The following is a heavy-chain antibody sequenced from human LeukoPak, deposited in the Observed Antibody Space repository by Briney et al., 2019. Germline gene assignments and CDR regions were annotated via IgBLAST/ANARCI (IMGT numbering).Heavy chain of an antibody. CDR3: AKDLELRAIVPELDF. CDR2: VSGGGDST. V-gene: IGHV3-23*01. D-gene: IGHD3-16*02. CDR1: GFTFSVYA. J-gene: IGHJ4*02. Sequence: GGSLRLSCAASGFTFSVYAMSWVRQAPGQGLEWVSAVSGGGDSTYYADSVKGRFTISRDNSKNSLYLQMNSLRAEDTALYFCAKDLELRAIVPELDFWRQGTLVTVST.